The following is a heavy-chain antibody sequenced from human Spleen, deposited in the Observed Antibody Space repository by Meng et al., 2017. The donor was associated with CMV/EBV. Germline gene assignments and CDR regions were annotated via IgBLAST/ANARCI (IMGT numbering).Heavy chain of an antibody. CDR2: ISGSGGST. J-gene: IGHJ6*02. D-gene: IGHD5-18*01. CDR1: GFTFNNYA. CDR3: ARDPGDTIDYYYGMDV. V-gene: IGHV3-23*01. Sequence: GESLKISFEASGFTFNNYALSWVRRAPGRGLHWVSVISGSGGSTYYADSVKGRFTISRDNSKNTLYLQMNSLRAEDTAVYYCARDPGDTIDYYYGMDVWGQGTTVTVSS.